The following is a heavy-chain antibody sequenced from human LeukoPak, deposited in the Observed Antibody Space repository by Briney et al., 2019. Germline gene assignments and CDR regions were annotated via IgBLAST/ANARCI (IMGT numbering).Heavy chain of an antibody. J-gene: IGHJ6*02. V-gene: IGHV3-30*18. CDR3: AKGQGLYAPLRNYGMDV. CDR2: ISYDGSNQ. CDR1: GFTFSSYG. Sequence: PGGSLRLSCAASGFTFSSYGMNWVRQAPGKGLEWMAAISYDGSNQFYADSVWGRFTISRDNSKNTLYLQMSSLRGEDTAVYYCAKGQGLYAPLRNYGMDVWGQGTTVTVSS. D-gene: IGHD2-8*01.